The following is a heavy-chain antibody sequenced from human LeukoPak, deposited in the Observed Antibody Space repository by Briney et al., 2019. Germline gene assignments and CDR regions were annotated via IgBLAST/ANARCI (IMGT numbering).Heavy chain of an antibody. CDR3: ARDLFQDSSGYTPNWFDP. CDR1: GFTFSSYG. Sequence: GGSLRLSCAASGFTFSSYGMSWVRQAPGKGLEWVSAISGSGGSTYYADSVKGRFTISRDNSKNTLYLQMNSLRAEDTAVYYCARDLFQDSSGYTPNWFDPWGQGTLVTVSS. D-gene: IGHD3-22*01. CDR2: ISGSGGST. V-gene: IGHV3-23*01. J-gene: IGHJ5*02.